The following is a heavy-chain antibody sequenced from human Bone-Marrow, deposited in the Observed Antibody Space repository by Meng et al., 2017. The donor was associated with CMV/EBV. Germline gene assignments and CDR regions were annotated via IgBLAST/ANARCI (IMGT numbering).Heavy chain of an antibody. CDR3: ARDEAVAGLLFDY. Sequence: GGSLRLSCAASGFTSSSYSMNWVRQAPGKGLEWVSSISSSSSYIYYADSVKGRFTISRDNAKNSLYLQMNSLRAEDTAVYYCARDEAVAGLLFDYWGQGSLVTFYS. V-gene: IGHV3-21*01. D-gene: IGHD6-19*01. CDR2: ISSSSSYI. J-gene: IGHJ4*02. CDR1: GFTSSSYS.